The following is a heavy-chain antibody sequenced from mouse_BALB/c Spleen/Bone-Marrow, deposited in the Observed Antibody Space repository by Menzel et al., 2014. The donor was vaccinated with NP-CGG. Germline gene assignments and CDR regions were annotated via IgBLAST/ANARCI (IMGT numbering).Heavy chain of an antibody. Sequence: EVQRVESGAELVKPGASVKLSCTASGFNIKDTYMHWVKQRPEQGLEWIGRIDPANVNTKYDPKFQGKATITADTSSNTAYLQLSSLTSEDTAGYYCASYVYGYYFDYWGQGTTLTVSS. CDR1: GFNIKDTY. J-gene: IGHJ2*01. D-gene: IGHD1-1*01. V-gene: IGHV14-3*02. CDR3: ASYVYGYYFDY. CDR2: IDPANVNT.